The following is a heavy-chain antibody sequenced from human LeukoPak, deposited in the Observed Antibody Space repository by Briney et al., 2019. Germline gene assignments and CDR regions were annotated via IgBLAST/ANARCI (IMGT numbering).Heavy chain of an antibody. Sequence: GGSLRLSCEASGFTFSDSAMSWVRQASGRGLEWVSYISSGGSTKYYADSVKGRFTISRDNAKNSLYLQMNSLRAEDTAVYYCARDRWFDPWGQGTLVTVSS. CDR1: GFTFSDSA. V-gene: IGHV3-11*04. CDR2: ISSGGSTK. J-gene: IGHJ5*02. CDR3: ARDRWFDP.